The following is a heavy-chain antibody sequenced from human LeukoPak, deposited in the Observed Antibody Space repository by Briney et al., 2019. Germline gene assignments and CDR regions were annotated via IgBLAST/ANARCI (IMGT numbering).Heavy chain of an antibody. CDR2: IRTDGTI. CDR3: ARDNIWAFDI. D-gene: IGHD2/OR15-2a*01. J-gene: IGHJ3*02. CDR1: GFTSFDFP. Sequence: GGSLRLSCEASGFTSFDFPMNWVRKAPGMGLEWVSHIRTDGTITYADSVKGRFTISRDDAKTSVYLQMNSLRDEDTAIYYCARDNIWAFDIWGQGTMVTVAS. V-gene: IGHV3-69-1*01.